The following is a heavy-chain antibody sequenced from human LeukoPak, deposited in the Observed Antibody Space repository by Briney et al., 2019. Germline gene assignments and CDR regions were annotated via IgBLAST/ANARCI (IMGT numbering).Heavy chain of an antibody. D-gene: IGHD3-3*01. Sequence: PGGSLSLSCAASGFTFSSYAMHWVRQAPGKGLEGVAVISYDGSNKYYADSVKGRFTISRDKSKNTLYLQMNSLRAEDTAVYYCAELSITTSWGQGTLVTVSS. CDR3: AELSITTS. CDR1: GFTFSSYA. V-gene: IGHV3-30-3*01. CDR2: ISYDGSNK. J-gene: IGHJ5*02.